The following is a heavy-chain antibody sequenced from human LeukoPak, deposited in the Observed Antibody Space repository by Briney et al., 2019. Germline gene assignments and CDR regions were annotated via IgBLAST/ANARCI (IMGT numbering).Heavy chain of an antibody. CDR2: INHSGST. V-gene: IGHV4-34*01. J-gene: IGHJ5*02. CDR1: GGSFSGYY. Sequence: SETLSLTCAVYGGSFSGYYWSWIRQPPGKGLEWIVEINHSGSTNYNPFLKSRVTISVDTSRNQYSLKLSSVTAADTAVYCCARSWWVRGWFDPWGQGTLVTVSS. CDR3: ARSWWVRGWFDP. D-gene: IGHD2-15*01.